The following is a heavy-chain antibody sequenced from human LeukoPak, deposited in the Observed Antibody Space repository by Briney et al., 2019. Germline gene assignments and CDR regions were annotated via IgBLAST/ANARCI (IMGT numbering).Heavy chain of an antibody. CDR1: GYTFTSYG. CDR2: ISAYNGDT. J-gene: IGHJ6*02. V-gene: IGHV1-18*01. Sequence: ASVKVSCKSSGYTFTSYGFSWVRQAPGQGLEWMGWISAYNGDTNYAQKLQGRVTMTTDTSTSKAYMELRSLRSDDTAVYYCAREDYSNYYYYGMDVWGQGTTVTVSS. CDR3: AREDYSNYYYYGMDV. D-gene: IGHD4-4*01.